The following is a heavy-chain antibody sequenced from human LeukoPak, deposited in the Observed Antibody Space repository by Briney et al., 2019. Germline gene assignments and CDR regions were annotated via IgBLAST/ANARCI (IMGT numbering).Heavy chain of an antibody. CDR2: ISDYNGKT. J-gene: IGHJ4*02. CDR1: GYTFTSNS. V-gene: IGHV1-18*04. D-gene: IGHD4-17*01. CDR3: PRDDRPSVKHGDWADY. Sequence: ASAKDSSKASGYTFTSNSISWVRQAPRQGLEGMGWISDYNGKTNYEQKLQGRVTMTTDTSTSTAYMELRSLRSDDRTVYYWPRDDRPSVKHGDWADYWGQGTLVTVSS.